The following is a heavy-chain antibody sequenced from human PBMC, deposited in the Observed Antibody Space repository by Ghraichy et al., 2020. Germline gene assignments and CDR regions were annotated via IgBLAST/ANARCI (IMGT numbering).Heavy chain of an antibody. Sequence: GGSLRLSCVASGFTFKNSWLNWVRQVPGKGLVWVSHIYTDGSIINYAGSVKGRFTIFTDNAKNTLYLHMNSLRVEDTAIYYCARGGDSALGEWGQGTLVTVSS. D-gene: IGHD3-16*01. V-gene: IGHV3-74*01. J-gene: IGHJ4*02. CDR1: GFTFKNSW. CDR3: ARGGDSALGE. CDR2: IYTDGSII.